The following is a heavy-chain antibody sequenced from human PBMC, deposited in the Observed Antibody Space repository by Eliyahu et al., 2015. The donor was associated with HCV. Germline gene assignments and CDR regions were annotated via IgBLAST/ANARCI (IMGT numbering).Heavy chain of an antibody. J-gene: IGHJ6*02. CDR3: ARDGLYLDV. CDR2: TYHRSKWYN. D-gene: IGHD2-15*01. V-gene: IGHV6-1*01. Sequence: LEWLGRTYHRSKWYNDYAVSVKSRITINPDTSKNQFSLQLNSVTLEDTAVYYCARDGLYLDVWGQGTTVTVSS.